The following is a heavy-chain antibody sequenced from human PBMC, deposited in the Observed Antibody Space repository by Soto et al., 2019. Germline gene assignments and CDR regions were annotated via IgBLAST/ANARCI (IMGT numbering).Heavy chain of an antibody. CDR1: GGSISSGGYS. Sequence: QLQLQESGSGLVKPSQTLSLTCAVSGGSISSGGYSWSWIRQPPGKGLEWIGYIYHSGSTYYNPSIKSRVTISVDRSKNQFSLKLSSVTAADTAVYYCARGVARNDFWSGTNFDYWGQGTLVTVSS. J-gene: IGHJ4*02. CDR3: ARGVARNDFWSGTNFDY. D-gene: IGHD3-3*01. V-gene: IGHV4-30-2*01. CDR2: IYHSGST.